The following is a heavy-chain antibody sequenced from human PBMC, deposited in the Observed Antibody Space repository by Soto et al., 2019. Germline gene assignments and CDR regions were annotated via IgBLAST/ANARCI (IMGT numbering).Heavy chain of an antibody. J-gene: IGHJ6*02. Sequence: SETLSLTCAVYGGSFNGYYWNWIRQPPGKGLEWIGEINHSGSTKYNPSLKSRVSISVDTSKNQFSLKLSSVTAADTAVYYCARGPPTPVPGDYHYYYYGMDVWGQGTTVTVSS. CDR1: GGSFNGYY. V-gene: IGHV4-34*01. CDR2: INHSGST. D-gene: IGHD4-17*01. CDR3: ARGPPTPVPGDYHYYYYGMDV.